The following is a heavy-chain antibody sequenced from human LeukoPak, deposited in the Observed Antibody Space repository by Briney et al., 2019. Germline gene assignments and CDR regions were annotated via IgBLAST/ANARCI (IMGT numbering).Heavy chain of an antibody. V-gene: IGHV3-66*01. CDR3: ASGGPQDY. CDR2: IYSGGVT. D-gene: IGHD3-16*01. J-gene: IGHJ4*02. Sequence: PGGSLRLSCAASGFTFTSNYMSWVRQAPGKGLGWGSVIYSGGVTYYPGSVKGRFTISRDNRKNTLFLQMNSLRAEDTAVYYCASGGPQDYWGQGTLVTVSS. CDR1: GFTFTSNY.